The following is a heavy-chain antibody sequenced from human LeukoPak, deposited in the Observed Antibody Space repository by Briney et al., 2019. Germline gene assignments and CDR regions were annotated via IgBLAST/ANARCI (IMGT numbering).Heavy chain of an antibody. CDR3: ARDRGIVGAKGLDY. Sequence: SETLSLTCAVYGGSFSGYYWSWIRQPPGKGLEWIGYIYYSGSTNYNPSLKSRVTISVDTSKNQFSLKLSSVTAADTAVYYCARDRGIVGAKGLDYWGQGTLVTVSS. V-gene: IGHV4-59*01. CDR1: GGSFSGYY. J-gene: IGHJ4*02. CDR2: IYYSGST. D-gene: IGHD1-26*01.